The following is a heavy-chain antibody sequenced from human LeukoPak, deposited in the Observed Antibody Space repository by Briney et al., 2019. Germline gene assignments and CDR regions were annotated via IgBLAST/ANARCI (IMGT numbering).Heavy chain of an antibody. CDR2: FDPEDGET. J-gene: IGHJ3*02. CDR1: GYTLTELS. CDR3: AASYDSSGYYSVYAFDI. V-gene: IGHV1-24*01. Sequence: ASVKVSCKVSGYTLTELSMHWVRQAPGKGLEWMGGFDPEDGETIYAQKFQGRVTMTEDTSTDTAYMELSSLRSEDTAVYYCAASYDSSGYYSVYAFDIWGQGTMVTVSS. D-gene: IGHD3-22*01.